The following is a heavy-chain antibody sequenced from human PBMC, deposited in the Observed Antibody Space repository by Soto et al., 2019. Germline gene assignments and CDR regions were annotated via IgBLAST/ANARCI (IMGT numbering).Heavy chain of an antibody. CDR2: IYYSGST. J-gene: IGHJ4*02. V-gene: IGHV4-30-4*01. D-gene: IGHD3-16*01. CDR3: ARVTYDYANDY. CDR1: GGSISSGDYY. Sequence: PSETLSLTCTVSGGSISSGDYYWSWIRQPPGKGLEWIGDIYYSGSTYYNPSLKSRVTISIDTSKNQFSLKLSSVTAADTAVYYCARVTYDYANDYWGQGTLVTVSS.